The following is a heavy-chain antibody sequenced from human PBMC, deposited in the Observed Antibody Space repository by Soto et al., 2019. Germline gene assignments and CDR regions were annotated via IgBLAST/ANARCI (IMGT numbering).Heavy chain of an antibody. CDR1: GGSFSGYY. Sequence: SESLSLTCAVYGGSFSGYYWSWIRQTPGKGLEWIGEINHSGSTNYNPSLKSRVTISVDTSKNQFSLKLSSVTAADTAVYYCAGGRRWLRRPLDYWGQGTLVTVSS. J-gene: IGHJ4*02. CDR2: INHSGST. V-gene: IGHV4-34*01. CDR3: AGGRRWLRRPLDY. D-gene: IGHD5-12*01.